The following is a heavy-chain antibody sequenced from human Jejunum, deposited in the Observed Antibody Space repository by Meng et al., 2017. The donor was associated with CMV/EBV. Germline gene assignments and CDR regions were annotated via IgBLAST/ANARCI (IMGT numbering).Heavy chain of an antibody. D-gene: IGHD1-26*01. V-gene: IGHV4-4*07. CDR1: GGSVNNYY. CDR2: FYSSDTY. CDR3: ARGPGASTREGFDY. Sequence: QVQRQESGPGLVKPSETLSIACTVSGGSVNNYYWSWIRQSAGKGLEWIGRFYSSDTYNYHPSLDSRVTMSLDTSKNQFSLNLRSVTAADTATYYCARGPGASTREGFDYWGLGTLVTVSS. J-gene: IGHJ4*02.